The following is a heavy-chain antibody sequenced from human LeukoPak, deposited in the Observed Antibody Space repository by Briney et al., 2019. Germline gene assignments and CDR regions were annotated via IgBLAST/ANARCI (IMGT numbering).Heavy chain of an antibody. CDR1: GFTFSDYS. Sequence: GGSLRLSCAASGFTFSDYSMSWIRQAPGKGLEWVSYISSSGTTIYYADSVKGRFTISRDNTKNSLYLQMNSLRAEDTAVYYCARVAYMTTPNHWSQGTLVTVSS. CDR3: ARVAYMTTPNH. CDR2: ISSSGTTI. J-gene: IGHJ5*02. V-gene: IGHV3-11*04. D-gene: IGHD4-11*01.